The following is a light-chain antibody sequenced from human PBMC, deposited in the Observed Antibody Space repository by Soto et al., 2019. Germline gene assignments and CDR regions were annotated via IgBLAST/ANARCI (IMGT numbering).Light chain of an antibody. CDR1: QTVDHAY. V-gene: IGKV3-20*01. Sequence: VLTQSPGTLSLSLGDRATLSCRASQTVDHAYVAWYQQRPGQAPSLLVYGASTGATDVPERFSGSGSGTDFTLTISRLEPEDSAVYYCQQYGNSPWTFGQGTKVEIK. CDR3: QQYGNSPWT. CDR2: GAS. J-gene: IGKJ1*01.